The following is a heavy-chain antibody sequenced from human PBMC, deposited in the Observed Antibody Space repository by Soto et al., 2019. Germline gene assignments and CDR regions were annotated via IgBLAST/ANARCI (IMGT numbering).Heavy chain of an antibody. CDR1: GFTFSSYS. CDR3: ARDLQRDLWSGYYSDYYYYMDV. J-gene: IGHJ6*03. V-gene: IGHV3-21*01. Sequence: PGGSLRLSCAASGFTFSSYSMNWVRQAPGKGLEWVSSISSSSSYIYYADSVKGRFTISRDNAKNSLYLQMNSLRAEDTAVYYCARDLQRDLWSGYYSDYYYYMDVWGKGTTVTVSS. D-gene: IGHD3-3*01. CDR2: ISSSSSYI.